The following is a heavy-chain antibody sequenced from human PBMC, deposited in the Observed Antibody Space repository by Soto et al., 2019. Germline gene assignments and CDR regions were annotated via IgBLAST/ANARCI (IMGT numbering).Heavy chain of an antibody. V-gene: IGHV4-59*12. J-gene: IGHJ4*02. CDR3: ARSQTTVTSYDY. CDR1: GGSISSYY. CDR2: IYYSGTT. D-gene: IGHD4-17*01. Sequence: PSETLSLTCTVSGGSISSYYWSWIRQPPGKGLEWIGYIYYSGTTSYNPSLKSRVTISVDRSKNQFSLKLSSVTAADTAVYYCARSQTTVTSYDYWGQGTLVTVSS.